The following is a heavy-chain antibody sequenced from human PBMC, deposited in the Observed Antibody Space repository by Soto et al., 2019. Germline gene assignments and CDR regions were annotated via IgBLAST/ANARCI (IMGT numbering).Heavy chain of an antibody. CDR2: ISYTGRT. J-gene: IGHJ5*02. V-gene: IGHV4-31*03. CDR1: GGSISSDANF. CDR3: ARGSFSSSSSWFDP. Sequence: TLSRTCTVSGGSISSDANFWSWIRQLPGRGLEWIGYISYTGRTYYTPSLNSRLTISLDTSKNLFSLRLSAVTAADTAVYFCARGSFSSSSSWFDPWGQGTLVTVSS. D-gene: IGHD6-6*01.